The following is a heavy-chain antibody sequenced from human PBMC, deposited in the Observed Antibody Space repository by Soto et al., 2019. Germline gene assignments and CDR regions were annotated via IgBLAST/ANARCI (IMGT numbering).Heavy chain of an antibody. CDR2: IIPIFGTA. CDR1: GGTFSSYA. D-gene: IGHD3-10*01. CDR3: ARGGLPGSPLFLHYYYGMDV. V-gene: IGHV1-69*06. J-gene: IGHJ6*02. Sequence: SVKVSCKASGGTFSSYAISWVRQAPGQGLEWMGGIIPIFGTANYAQKFQGRVTITADKSTSTAYMELSSLRSEDTAVYYCARGGLPGSPLFLHYYYGMDVWGQGTTVTVSS.